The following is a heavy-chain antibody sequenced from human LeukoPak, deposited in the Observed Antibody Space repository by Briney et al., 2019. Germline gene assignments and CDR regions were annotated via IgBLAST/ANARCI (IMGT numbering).Heavy chain of an antibody. J-gene: IGHJ6*02. D-gene: IGHD2-15*01. Sequence: GASVKVSCKASGYTFTGYYMHWVRQAPGQGLEWMGWINPNSGGTNYAQKFQGWVTMTRDTSISTAYMELSRLRSDDTAVYYCARGSGRYCSGGSCYSGVSFLDVWGQGTTVIVSS. CDR3: ARGSGRYCSGGSCYSGVSFLDV. V-gene: IGHV1-2*04. CDR2: INPNSGGT. CDR1: GYTFTGYY.